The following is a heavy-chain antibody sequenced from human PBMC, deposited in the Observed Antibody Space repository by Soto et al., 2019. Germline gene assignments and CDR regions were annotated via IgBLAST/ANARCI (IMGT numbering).Heavy chain of an antibody. J-gene: IGHJ6*02. CDR3: ARVYGSGSYYFYYYYGMDV. V-gene: IGHV4-39*07. CDR1: GGSISSGGYY. D-gene: IGHD3-10*01. Sequence: SETLSLTCTVSGGSISSGGYYWSWIRQPPGKGLEWIGEINHSGSTNYNPSLKSRVTISVDTSKNQFSLKLSSVTAADTAVYYCARVYGSGSYYFYYYYGMDVWGQGTTVTVS. CDR2: INHSGST.